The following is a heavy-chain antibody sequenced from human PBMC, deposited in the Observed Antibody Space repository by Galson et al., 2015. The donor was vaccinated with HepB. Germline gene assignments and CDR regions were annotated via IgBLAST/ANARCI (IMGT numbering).Heavy chain of an antibody. CDR3: ARDRDY. V-gene: IGHV4-4*02. Sequence: SETLSLTCAVSGGSISSSNWWTWVRQSPGKGLEWIGEIYHSGSTNYNPSLKSRVAISIDESKNQFSLKVRSVTAADTAVYYCARDRDYWGQGTLVTVSS. J-gene: IGHJ4*02. CDR2: IYHSGST. CDR1: GGSISSSNW.